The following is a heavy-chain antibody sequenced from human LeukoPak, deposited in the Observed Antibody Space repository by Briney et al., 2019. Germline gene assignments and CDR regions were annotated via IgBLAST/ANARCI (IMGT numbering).Heavy chain of an antibody. CDR2: ISGSGGST. CDR1: GFTFSSYA. CDR3: AEGKDSSGWYLVFDY. D-gene: IGHD6-19*01. V-gene: IGHV3-23*01. J-gene: IGHJ4*02. Sequence: GGSLRLSCAASGFTFSSYAMSWVRQAPGKGLEWVSAISGSGGSTYYADSVKGRFTISRDNSKNTLYLQMNSLRAEDTAVYYCAEGKDSSGWYLVFDYWGQGTLVTVSS.